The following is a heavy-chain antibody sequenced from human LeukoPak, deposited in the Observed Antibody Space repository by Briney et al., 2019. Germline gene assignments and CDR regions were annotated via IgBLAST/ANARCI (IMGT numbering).Heavy chain of an antibody. D-gene: IGHD2-15*01. Sequence: ASVKVSCKASGYTFTSYAMHWVRQAPGQRLEWMGWINAGNGNTKYSQKFQGRVTITRDTSASTAYMELSSLRSEDTAVYYCAREDCSGGSCYALGYWGQGTLVTVSS. J-gene: IGHJ4*02. CDR3: AREDCSGGSCYALGY. CDR2: INAGNGNT. CDR1: GYTFTSYA. V-gene: IGHV1-3*01.